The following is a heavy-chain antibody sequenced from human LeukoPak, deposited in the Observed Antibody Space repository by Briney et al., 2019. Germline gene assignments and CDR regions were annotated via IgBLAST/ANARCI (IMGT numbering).Heavy chain of an antibody. J-gene: IGHJ6*03. Sequence: PSETLSLTCAVYGGSFSGYYWSWIRQPPGKGLEWIAYNYYSGSTNYNPSLKSRVTISVDTSKNQFSLKLSSVTAADTAVYYCARGGGVGYYYYYMDVWGKGTTVTISS. V-gene: IGHV4-59*01. CDR2: NYYSGST. D-gene: IGHD2-8*01. CDR3: ARGGGVGYYYYYMDV. CDR1: GGSFSGYY.